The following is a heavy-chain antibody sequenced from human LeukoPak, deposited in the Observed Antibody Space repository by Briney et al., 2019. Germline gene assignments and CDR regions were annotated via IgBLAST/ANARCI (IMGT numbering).Heavy chain of an antibody. D-gene: IGHD3-3*02. Sequence: SETLSRTCSVSGASVSAYYWTWIRQPPGKRLEWLGYIHYSGSTNYNPSLNSRVTMSLDASKNQFSLKLSSVSAADTAVYYCVQVRLAGLFDPWGQGTLVTVSS. CDR3: VQVRLAGLFDP. CDR1: GASVSAYY. CDR2: IHYSGST. J-gene: IGHJ5*02. V-gene: IGHV4-59*02.